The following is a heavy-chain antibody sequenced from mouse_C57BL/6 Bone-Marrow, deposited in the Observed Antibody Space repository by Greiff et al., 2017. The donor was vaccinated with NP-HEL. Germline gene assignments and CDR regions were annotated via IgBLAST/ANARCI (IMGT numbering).Heavy chain of an antibody. CDR1: GYSFTGYY. V-gene: IGHV1-42*01. D-gene: IGHD2-1*01. CDR2: INPSTGGT. J-gene: IGHJ1*03. Sequence: EVHLVESGPELVKPGASVKISCKASGYSFTGYYMNWVKQSPEKSLEWIGEINPSTGGTTYNQKFKAKATLTVDKSSSTAYMQLKSLTAEDSAVYYCARDSTPLNFDVWGTGTTVTVSS. CDR3: ARDSTPLNFDV.